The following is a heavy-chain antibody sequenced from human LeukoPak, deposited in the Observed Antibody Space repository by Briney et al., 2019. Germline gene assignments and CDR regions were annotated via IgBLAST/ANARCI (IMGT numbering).Heavy chain of an antibody. Sequence: SETLSLTCTVSGGSISSYYWSWIRQPAGKGLEWIGRIYTSGSTNYNPSLKSRVTMSVDTSKNQFSLKLSSVTAADTAVYYCARDNTAVVPAALDYFDYWGQGTLVTVSS. CDR1: GGSISSYY. CDR3: ARDNTAVVPAALDYFDY. V-gene: IGHV4-4*07. D-gene: IGHD2-2*01. CDR2: IYTSGST. J-gene: IGHJ4*02.